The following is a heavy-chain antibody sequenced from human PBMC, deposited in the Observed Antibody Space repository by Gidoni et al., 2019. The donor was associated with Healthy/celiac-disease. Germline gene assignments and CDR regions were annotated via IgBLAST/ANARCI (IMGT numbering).Heavy chain of an antibody. J-gene: IGHJ5*02. CDR2: IYYSGST. CDR1: GGSISSYY. Sequence: QVQLQESGPGLVKPSETLSLTCTVSGGSISSYYWSWMRQPPGKGLEWIGYIYYSGSTNYNPSLKSRVTISVDTSKNQFSLKLSSVTAADTAVYYCARQYCSSTSCYSHWFDPWGQGTLVTVSS. CDR3: ARQYCSSTSCYSHWFDP. D-gene: IGHD2-2*01. V-gene: IGHV4-59*08.